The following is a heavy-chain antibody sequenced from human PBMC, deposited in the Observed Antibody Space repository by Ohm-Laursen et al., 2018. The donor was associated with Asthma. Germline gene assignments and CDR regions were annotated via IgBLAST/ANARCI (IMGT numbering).Heavy chain of an antibody. Sequence: SETLSLTCTVSGGSVSSGYYYWSWIRQPPGKGLEWIGYIYYSGSTNYNPSLKSRVTISVDTSKNQFSLKLTSVTAADTAVYYCARVWGNYYGSGSPDDNWGQGTLVTVSS. V-gene: IGHV4-61*01. CDR3: ARVWGNYYGSGSPDDN. D-gene: IGHD3-10*01. CDR1: GGSVSSGYYY. CDR2: IYYSGST. J-gene: IGHJ4*02.